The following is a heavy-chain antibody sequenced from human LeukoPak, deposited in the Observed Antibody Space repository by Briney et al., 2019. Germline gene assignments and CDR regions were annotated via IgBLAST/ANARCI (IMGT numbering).Heavy chain of an antibody. Sequence: SVKVSCKASGGTFSSYALNWVRQAPGQGLEWMGGIIPSFGTANYAQKFQGRVTMTTDTSTSTAYMELRSLRSDDTAVYYCARVSGCSGGSCGHFDYWGQGTLVTVSS. J-gene: IGHJ4*02. V-gene: IGHV1-69*05. D-gene: IGHD2-15*01. CDR2: IIPSFGTA. CDR1: GGTFSSYA. CDR3: ARVSGCSGGSCGHFDY.